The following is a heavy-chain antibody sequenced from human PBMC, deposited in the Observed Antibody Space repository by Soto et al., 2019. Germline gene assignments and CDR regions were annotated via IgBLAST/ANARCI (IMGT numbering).Heavy chain of an antibody. CDR3: AREGVAIFGVVITYYGMDV. J-gene: IGHJ6*02. V-gene: IGHV4-34*01. CDR2: INHSGST. D-gene: IGHD3-3*01. CDR1: GGSFSGYY. Sequence: LCLTCAVYGGSFSGYYWSWIRQPPGKGLEWIGEINHSGSTNYNPSLKSRVTISVDTSKNQFSLKLSSVTAADTAVYYCAREGVAIFGVVITYYGMDVWGQGTTVTVSS.